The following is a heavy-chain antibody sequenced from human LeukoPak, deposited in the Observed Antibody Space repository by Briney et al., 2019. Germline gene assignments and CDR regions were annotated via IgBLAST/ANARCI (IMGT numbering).Heavy chain of an antibody. CDR3: ARGAVGATTD. D-gene: IGHD1-26*01. CDR2: IYASGST. CDR1: GGSISSNY. J-gene: IGHJ4*02. Sequence: PSETLSLTCTVSGGSISSNYWSWIRQPAGQGLEWIGRIYASGSTNYNPSLKRRVTMSVDTSKNQCSLKLSSVTAADTAVYYCARGAVGATTDWGQGTLVTVSS. V-gene: IGHV4-4*07.